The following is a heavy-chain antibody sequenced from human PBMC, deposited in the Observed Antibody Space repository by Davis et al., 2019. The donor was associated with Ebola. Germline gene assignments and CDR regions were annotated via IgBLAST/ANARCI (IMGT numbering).Heavy chain of an antibody. D-gene: IGHD3-10*01. Sequence: GESLKISCKGSGYSFTSYWIAWVRLMPGKGLECMGIIYPGDSETRYSPSFQGQVTISADKSITTAYLQWSSLKASDTAMYYCARLRSITRLTSFYYWGQGTLVTVSS. V-gene: IGHV5-51*01. J-gene: IGHJ4*02. CDR1: GYSFTSYW. CDR3: ARLRSITRLTSFYY. CDR2: IYPGDSET.